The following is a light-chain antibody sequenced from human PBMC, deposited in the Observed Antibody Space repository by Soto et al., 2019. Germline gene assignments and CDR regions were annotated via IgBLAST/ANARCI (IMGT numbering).Light chain of an antibody. CDR2: ASS. CDR1: QSISSY. CDR3: QQSYGMPIT. V-gene: IGKV1-39*01. Sequence: DIPMTQSPSSLSASLGDRVTISCRASQSISSYLNWYQQKPGKAPRLLIYASSTLQSGVPSRFTGSGSGTDFTLTISSLQPDDFVTYYCQQSYGMPITFGQGTRLEIK. J-gene: IGKJ5*01.